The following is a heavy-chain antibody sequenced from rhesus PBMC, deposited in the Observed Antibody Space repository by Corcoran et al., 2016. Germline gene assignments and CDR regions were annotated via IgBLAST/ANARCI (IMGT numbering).Heavy chain of an antibody. Sequence: QVQLQESGPGLVKPSETLSLTCAVSGGSVSSSNWWSWIRQPPGKGLEWIGYISGSGGSTYYNPSLKSRVTISTDTAKNQFYLKLSSVTAADTAVYYCARDWTDYGLDYWGQGVLVTVSS. CDR2: ISGSGGST. CDR1: GGSVSSSNW. J-gene: IGHJ4*01. D-gene: IGHD4-29*01. V-gene: IGHV4-65*01. CDR3: ARDWTDYGLDY.